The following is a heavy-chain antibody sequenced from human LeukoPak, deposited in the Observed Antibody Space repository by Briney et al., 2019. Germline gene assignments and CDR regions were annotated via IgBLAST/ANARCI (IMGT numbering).Heavy chain of an antibody. D-gene: IGHD6-13*01. V-gene: IGHV3-74*01. J-gene: IGHJ4*02. CDR2: INNDGSRT. Sequence: GGSLRLSCAASGFTLSTYWMHWVRQGPGQGLVWVSCINNDGSRTTYADSVKGRFTISRDNAKNTLYLQMNTLRVEDTAVYYCARGSWSAADTNIDYWGQGTLVTVSS. CDR3: ARGSWSAADTNIDY. CDR1: GFTLSTYW.